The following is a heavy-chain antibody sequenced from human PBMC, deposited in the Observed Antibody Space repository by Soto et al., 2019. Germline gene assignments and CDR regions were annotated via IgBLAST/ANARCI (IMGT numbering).Heavy chain of an antibody. CDR1: GYSISSGYY. J-gene: IGHJ6*02. CDR2: IYHSGST. CDR3: ARELTVVTPLYYYYGMDV. V-gene: IGHV4-38-2*02. Sequence: ASETLSLTGAVSGYSISSGYYWGWIRERPGKGLEGIGSIYHSGSTYYNPSLKSRVTISVDTSKNQFSLKLSSVTAADTAVYYCARELTVVTPLYYYYGMDVWGQGTTVTVSS. D-gene: IGHD2-21*02.